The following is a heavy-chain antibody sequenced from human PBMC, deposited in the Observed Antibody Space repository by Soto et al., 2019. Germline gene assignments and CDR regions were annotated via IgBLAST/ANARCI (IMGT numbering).Heavy chain of an antibody. V-gene: IGHV1-2*02. CDR3: ARVASWDARDWFDP. CDR1: GYTFTGYF. CDR2: INPNTGCT. D-gene: IGHD1-26*01. J-gene: IGHJ5*02. Sequence: QVQLVQSGAEVKKPGASVKVSCKASGYTFTGYFIHWVREVPGQGLEYMGWINPNTGCTDYAQKGQGRVTMNRDTSISTVFMEIKRLTSDDTDVYYCARVASWDARDWFDPWGQGTLVTVSS.